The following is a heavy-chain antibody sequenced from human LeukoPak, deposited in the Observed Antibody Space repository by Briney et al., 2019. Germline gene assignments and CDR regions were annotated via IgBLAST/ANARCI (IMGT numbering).Heavy chain of an antibody. CDR3: ARPGIAASHFDY. Sequence: ASVKVSCKASGYTFTSYYMHWVGQAPGQGLEWMGIINPSGGSTSYAQKFQGRVTMTRDTSTSTVYMKLSSLRSEDTAVYYCARPGIAASHFDYWGQGTLVTVSS. CDR1: GYTFTSYY. V-gene: IGHV1-46*01. D-gene: IGHD6-13*01. J-gene: IGHJ4*02. CDR2: INPSGGST.